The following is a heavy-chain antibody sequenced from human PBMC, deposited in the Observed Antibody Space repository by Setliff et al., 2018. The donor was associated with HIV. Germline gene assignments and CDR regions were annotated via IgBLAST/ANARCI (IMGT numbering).Heavy chain of an antibody. D-gene: IGHD1-26*01. Sequence: SETLSLTCTVSGAYISSGSHYWRWIRQPAGKGLEWIGHIYTSGFTNYNPSLKSRVTISIDTSRNQFSMNLKSVTAADTAVYYCARDQGDTPSRGDIWGQGTMVTVSS. V-gene: IGHV4-61*09. CDR3: ARDQGDTPSRGDI. CDR2: IYTSGFT. CDR1: GAYISSGSHY. J-gene: IGHJ3*02.